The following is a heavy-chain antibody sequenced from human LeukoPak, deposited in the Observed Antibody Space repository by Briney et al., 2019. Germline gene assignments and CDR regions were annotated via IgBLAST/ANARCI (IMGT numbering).Heavy chain of an antibody. CDR3: ASGYYYDSSGPPDYFDY. Sequence: GGSLRLSCAASGFTFSSYWMSWVRQAPGKWLEWVANIKQDGSEKYYVDSVKGRFTISRDNAKNSVYLQMNSLRAEDTAVYYCASGYYYDSSGPPDYFDYWGQGTLVTVSS. CDR2: IKQDGSEK. V-gene: IGHV3-7*01. D-gene: IGHD3-22*01. J-gene: IGHJ4*02. CDR1: GFTFSSYW.